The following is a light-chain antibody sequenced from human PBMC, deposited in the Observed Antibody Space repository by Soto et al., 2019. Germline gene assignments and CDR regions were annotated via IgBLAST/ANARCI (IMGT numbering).Light chain of an antibody. V-gene: IGLV1-47*01. Sequence: QSVLTQPPSASGTPGQRVNISCSGSSSNIGSNYVYWYRQFPGTAPKLLIQRNNQRPSGVPARFSGSKSGTSASLAISGLRSEDEADYYCSSYAGSSWVFGGGTKLTVL. CDR2: RNN. CDR1: SSNIGSNY. J-gene: IGLJ3*02. CDR3: SSYAGSSWV.